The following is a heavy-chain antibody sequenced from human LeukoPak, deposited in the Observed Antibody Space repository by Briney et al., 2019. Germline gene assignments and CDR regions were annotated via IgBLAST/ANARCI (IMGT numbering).Heavy chain of an antibody. J-gene: IGHJ4*02. Sequence: GGSLRLSCAASGFTFSSYSMNWVRQAPGKGLEWVSSISSSSSYIYYADSVKGRFTISRDNAKNSLYLQMNSLRAEDTAVYYCARGGYSYGGHRYWGQGTLVTVSS. CDR2: ISSSSSYI. V-gene: IGHV3-21*01. D-gene: IGHD5-18*01. CDR1: GFTFSSYS. CDR3: ARGGYSYGGHRY.